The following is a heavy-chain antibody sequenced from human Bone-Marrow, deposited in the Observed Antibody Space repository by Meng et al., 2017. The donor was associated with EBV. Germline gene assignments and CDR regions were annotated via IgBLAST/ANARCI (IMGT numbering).Heavy chain of an antibody. Sequence: QGHLGESGAEVRKPGASVKVSFNASGVTLSNHNVDWVRQAPGQGLEWMGVFTPSDGSTTIRQTLQGRVTMTSDTSTSTVYLELRSLTVFDTAVYYCATRYYYGSSGYIYWGQGTLVTVSS. D-gene: IGHD3-22*01. CDR3: ATRYYYGSSGYIY. CDR1: GVTLSNHN. V-gene: IGHV1-46*01. J-gene: IGHJ4*02. CDR2: FTPSDGST.